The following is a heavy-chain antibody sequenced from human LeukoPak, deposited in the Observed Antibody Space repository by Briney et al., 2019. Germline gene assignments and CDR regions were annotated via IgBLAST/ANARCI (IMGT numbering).Heavy chain of an antibody. CDR2: IYSGGNT. Sequence: GGSLRLSCAASGFIVSSNYMSWVRQAPGKGLEWVSVIYSGGNTYYADSVKGRFTISRDSSKNTVYLQMNSLRAEDTAVYYCARGWSVGMDVWGQGTTVTVSS. CDR3: ARGWSVGMDV. V-gene: IGHV3-53*01. CDR1: GFIVSSNY. J-gene: IGHJ6*02.